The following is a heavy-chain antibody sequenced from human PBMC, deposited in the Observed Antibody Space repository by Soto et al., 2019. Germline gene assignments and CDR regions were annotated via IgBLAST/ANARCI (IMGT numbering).Heavy chain of an antibody. CDR2: IYYSGNT. D-gene: IGHD3-10*01. CDR1: GGSISSSSYY. CDR3: ARQYYFGLGSYYNRPFDF. J-gene: IGHJ4*02. Sequence: SETLSLTCTVSGGSISSSSYYWGWIRQPPGKGLEWIGSIYYSGNTYYNPSPKSRVTISVDTAKNQFSLKLSSVTAADTAVYYCARQYYFGLGSYYNRPFDFWGQGTLVTVSS. V-gene: IGHV4-39*01.